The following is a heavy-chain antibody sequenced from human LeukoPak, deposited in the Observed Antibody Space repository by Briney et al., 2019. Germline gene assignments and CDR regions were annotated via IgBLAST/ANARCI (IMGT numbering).Heavy chain of an antibody. D-gene: IGHD3-22*01. CDR1: GYTFTSYG. Sequence: ASVKVSCKASGYTFTSYGISWVRQAPGQGLEWMGWISAYNGNTNYAQKLQGRVTMTTDTSTSTAYMELRSLRSDDTAVYYCARGGDYYDSSGYFDYWGQGTLVNVSS. CDR2: ISAYNGNT. J-gene: IGHJ4*02. CDR3: ARGGDYYDSSGYFDY. V-gene: IGHV1-18*01.